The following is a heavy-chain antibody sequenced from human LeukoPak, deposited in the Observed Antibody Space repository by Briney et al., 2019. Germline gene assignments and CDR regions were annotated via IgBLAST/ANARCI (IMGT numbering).Heavy chain of an antibody. CDR1: GGSFSGYY. Sequence: SETLSLTCAVYGGSFSGYYWSWIRQPPGKGLEWIGEINHSGSTNYNPSLKSRVTISVDTSKNQFSLKLSSVTAADTAVYYCARHSPPLRYFDWLFEYWGQGTLVTVSS. J-gene: IGHJ4*02. CDR3: ARHSPPLRYFDWLFEY. V-gene: IGHV4-34*01. CDR2: INHSGST. D-gene: IGHD3-9*01.